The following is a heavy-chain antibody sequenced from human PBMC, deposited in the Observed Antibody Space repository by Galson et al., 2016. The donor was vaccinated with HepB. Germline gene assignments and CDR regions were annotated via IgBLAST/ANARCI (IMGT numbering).Heavy chain of an antibody. Sequence: SVKVSCKAFGYTFSSYGISWVRQAPGQGLEWMGWIGGSNGNTQYAQVLQSRVTLTTDTPTSTAYMELRNLRSDDTAVFYCARGSPSFYYGMAIWGQGTTVTVSS. CDR1: GYTFSSYG. J-gene: IGHJ6*02. CDR2: IGGSNGNT. CDR3: ARGSPSFYYGMAI. V-gene: IGHV1-18*01.